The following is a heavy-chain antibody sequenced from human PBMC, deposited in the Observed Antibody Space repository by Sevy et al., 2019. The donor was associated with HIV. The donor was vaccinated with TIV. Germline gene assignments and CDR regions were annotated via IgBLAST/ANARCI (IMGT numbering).Heavy chain of an antibody. J-gene: IGHJ3*02. CDR1: GYTFTSYG. CDR2: ISAYNGDT. CDR3: ARGYYDFWSGYYRRDAFDS. D-gene: IGHD3-3*01. V-gene: IGHV1-18*01. Sequence: ASVKVSCKASGYTFTSYGISWVRQAPGQGLEWMGWISAYNGDTNYAQKLQGRVTMTTDTSTSTAYMELTSLRSDDTVVYFCARGYYDFWSGYYRRDAFDSWGQGTRVTVSS.